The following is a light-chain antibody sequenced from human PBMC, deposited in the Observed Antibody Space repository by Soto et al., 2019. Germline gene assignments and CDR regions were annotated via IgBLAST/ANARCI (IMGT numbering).Light chain of an antibody. V-gene: IGKV1-9*01. Sequence: SSLPASVGDRVTITCRAAESISRHLNWYQQKPGRAPDLLIYAASTLQNGVPSRFTGSGSGTEFTLTISSLQPEDFATNYWQHLNSYPSITFGQGTRLEIK. J-gene: IGKJ5*01. CDR2: AAS. CDR3: QHLNSYPSIT. CDR1: ESISRH.